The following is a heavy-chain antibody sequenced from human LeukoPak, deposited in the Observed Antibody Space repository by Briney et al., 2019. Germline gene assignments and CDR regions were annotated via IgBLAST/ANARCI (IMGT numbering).Heavy chain of an antibody. CDR2: IYSGGTT. V-gene: IGHV3-66*01. J-gene: IGHJ2*01. D-gene: IGHD3-10*01. CDR1: GFTFSSYG. CDR3: VRDQAFYGSGSYSWYFDV. Sequence: GGSLRLSCAASGFTFSSYGMHWVRQSPGKGLEWVSIIYSGGTTHYAASVKGRFNISRDTSKNTLYLQMNSLQDEDTALYFCVRDQAFYGSGSYSWYFDVWGRGTLVAVSS.